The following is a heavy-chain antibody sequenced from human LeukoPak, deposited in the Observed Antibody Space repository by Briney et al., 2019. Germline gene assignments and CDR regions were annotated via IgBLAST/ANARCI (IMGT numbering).Heavy chain of an antibody. CDR3: ASGRGIAAAGKVSGWFDP. CDR2: INHSGST. V-gene: IGHV4-34*01. CDR1: GGSFSGYY. Sequence: SETLSLTCAVYGGSFSGYYWSWIRQPPGEGLEWIGEINHSGSTNYNPSLKSRVTISVDTSKNQFSLKLSSVTAADTAVYYCASGRGIAAAGKVSGWFDPWGQGTLVTVSS. D-gene: IGHD6-13*01. J-gene: IGHJ5*02.